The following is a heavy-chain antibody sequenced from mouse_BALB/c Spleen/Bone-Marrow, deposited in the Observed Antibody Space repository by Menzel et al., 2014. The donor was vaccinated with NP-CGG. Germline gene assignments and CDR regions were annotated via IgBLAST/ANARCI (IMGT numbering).Heavy chain of an antibody. CDR3: ASYYYGRYFDV. CDR1: GFNIKDTY. D-gene: IGHD1-1*01. J-gene: IGHJ1*01. Sequence: EVKLVESGAELVKPGASVKLSCTASGFNIKDTYMHWVKQRPEQGLEWIGRIDPANGNTKYDPKFQGKATTTADTSSNTAYLQLSSLTSEDTAVYYCASYYYGRYFDVWGAGTTVTVSS. CDR2: IDPANGNT. V-gene: IGHV14-3*02.